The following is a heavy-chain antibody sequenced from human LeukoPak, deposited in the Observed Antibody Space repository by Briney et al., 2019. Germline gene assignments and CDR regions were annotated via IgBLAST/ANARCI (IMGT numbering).Heavy chain of an antibody. CDR3: ARDGDFYDFWSGPSIPFDY. V-gene: IGHV3-30-3*01. CDR1: GFTFSSYA. D-gene: IGHD3-3*01. CDR2: ISYDGSNK. J-gene: IGHJ4*02. Sequence: GGSLRLSCAASGFTFSSYAMHWVRQAPGKGLEWVAVISYDGSNKYYADSVEGRFTISRDNSKNTLYLQMNSLRAEDTAVYYCARDGDFYDFWSGPSIPFDYWGQGTLVTVSS.